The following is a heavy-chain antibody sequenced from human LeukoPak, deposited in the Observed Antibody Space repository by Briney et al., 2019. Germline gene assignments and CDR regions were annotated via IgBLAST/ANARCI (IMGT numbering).Heavy chain of an antibody. D-gene: IGHD6-19*01. V-gene: IGHV1-18*01. CDR1: GYTFTSYG. Sequence: ASVKVSCKASGYTFTSYGISWVRQAPGQGLEWMGWISAYNGNTNYAQKLQGRVTMTTDTSTSTAYMELRSLGSDDTAVYYCAREGYSSGWYNGGDYWGQGTLVTVSS. CDR3: AREGYSSGWYNGGDY. J-gene: IGHJ4*02. CDR2: ISAYNGNT.